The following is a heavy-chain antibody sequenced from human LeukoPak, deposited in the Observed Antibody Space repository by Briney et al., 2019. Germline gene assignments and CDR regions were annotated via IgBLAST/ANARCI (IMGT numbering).Heavy chain of an antibody. CDR2: ISGSGGST. J-gene: IGHJ4*02. CDR3: AKDHGRDYYGSGRYDY. D-gene: IGHD3-10*01. V-gene: IGHV3-23*01. Sequence: GGSLRLSCAASGFTFSSYAMSWVRQAPGKGLEWVSAISGSGGSTYYADSVKGRFTISRDNAKNSLYLQMNSLRAEDTAVYYCAKDHGRDYYGSGRYDYWGQGTLVTVSS. CDR1: GFTFSSYA.